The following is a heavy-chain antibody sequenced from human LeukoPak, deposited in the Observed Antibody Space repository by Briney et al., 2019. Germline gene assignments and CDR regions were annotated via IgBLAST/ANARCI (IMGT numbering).Heavy chain of an antibody. CDR3: ARAEAEGYSSSWYFYY. CDR1: GLTFSDYY. D-gene: IGHD6-13*01. Sequence: GSLRLSCAAPGLTFSDYYMSWIRQAPGEGLEWVSYISSNGSTIYYADSVKGRFTISRDNAKNSLYLQMNSLRAEDTAVYYWARAEAEGYSSSWYFYYWGQGTLVTVSS. V-gene: IGHV3-11*04. CDR2: ISSNGSTI. J-gene: IGHJ4*02.